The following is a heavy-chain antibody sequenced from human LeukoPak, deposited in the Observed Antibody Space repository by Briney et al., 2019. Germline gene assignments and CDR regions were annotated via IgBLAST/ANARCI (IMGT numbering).Heavy chain of an antibody. CDR1: GGSISTYY. CDR2: IYYSGST. D-gene: IGHD2-2*02. CDR3: ARLSNTDLDY. Sequence: NPSETLSLTCTVSGGSISTYYWSWIRQPPGKGLEWIGYIYYSGSTNYNPSLKSRVTISVDTSKNQFSLKLSPVTAADTAVYYCARLSNTDLDYWGQGTLVTVSS. V-gene: IGHV4-59*01. J-gene: IGHJ4*02.